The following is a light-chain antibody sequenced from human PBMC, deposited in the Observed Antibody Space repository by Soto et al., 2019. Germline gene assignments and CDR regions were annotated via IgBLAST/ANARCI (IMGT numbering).Light chain of an antibody. V-gene: IGKV3-20*01. CDR2: AAS. Sequence: EIVLTQSPGTLSLSPGERATLSCRASQSVSSSYLVWHQQKPGQAPRLLIYAASRRATGIPDRFSGSGSGTDFTLTIRRLEPEEFAVYYCQQYGSIPWTFGQGTKVDIK. CDR3: QQYGSIPWT. J-gene: IGKJ1*01. CDR1: QSVSSSY.